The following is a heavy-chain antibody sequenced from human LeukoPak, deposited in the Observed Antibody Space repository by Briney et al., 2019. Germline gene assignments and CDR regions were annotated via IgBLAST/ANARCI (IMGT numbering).Heavy chain of an antibody. D-gene: IGHD6-13*01. CDR3: VRGQQLLS. CDR1: GFTFSNYW. V-gene: IGHV3-7*04. Sequence: PGGSLRLSCAASGFTFSNYWMTWVRQAPGKGLEWVANIKQEGTEKYSVDSVKGRFTISRDDAKNSVYLQMNSLRVEDTAVYYCVRGQQLLSWGQGTLVTVSS. CDR2: IKQEGTEK. J-gene: IGHJ5*02.